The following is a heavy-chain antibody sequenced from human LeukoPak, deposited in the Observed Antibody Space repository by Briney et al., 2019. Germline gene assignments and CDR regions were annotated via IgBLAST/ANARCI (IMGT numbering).Heavy chain of an antibody. CDR2: IYYRGST. J-gene: IGHJ4*02. V-gene: IGHV4-39*01. D-gene: IGHD6-19*01. Sequence: SETLSLTCTVSGGSISSSSYYWGWIRQPPGTGLEWVGSIYYRGSTYYNPSLKSRVTISVDTSKNQFSLKLSSVTAADTAVYYCARDSSGTLGYWGQGTLVTVSS. CDR1: GGSISSSSYY. CDR3: ARDSSGTLGY.